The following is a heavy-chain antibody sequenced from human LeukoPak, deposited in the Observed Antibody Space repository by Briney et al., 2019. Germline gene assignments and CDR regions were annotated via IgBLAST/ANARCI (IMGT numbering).Heavy chain of an antibody. CDR1: GFTFSSYW. J-gene: IGHJ2*01. Sequence: GGSLRLSCAAYGFTFSSYWMSWVRQAPGKGLEWVANIKQDGRENYHVDSVKGRFTISRDNAKNSLYLQMNSLRAEDTTVYYCARYLGHSSGYYGSIYWYFYLWGRGTLVTVSS. CDR2: IKQDGREN. CDR3: ARYLGHSSGYYGSIYWYFYL. D-gene: IGHD3-22*01. V-gene: IGHV3-7*01.